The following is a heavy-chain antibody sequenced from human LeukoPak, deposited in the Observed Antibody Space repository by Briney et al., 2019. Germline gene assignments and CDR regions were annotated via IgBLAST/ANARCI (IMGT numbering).Heavy chain of an antibody. CDR1: GGSISSSSYY. J-gene: IGHJ4*02. V-gene: IGHV4-39*07. D-gene: IGHD6-19*01. CDR2: IYYSGST. Sequence: PSQTLSLTCTVSGGSISSSSYYWGWIRQPPGKGLEWIGSIYYSGSTYYNPSLKSRVTISVDTSKNQFSLKLSSVTAADTAVHYCARGAGIAVAGTMDYWGQGTLVTVSS. CDR3: ARGAGIAVAGTMDY.